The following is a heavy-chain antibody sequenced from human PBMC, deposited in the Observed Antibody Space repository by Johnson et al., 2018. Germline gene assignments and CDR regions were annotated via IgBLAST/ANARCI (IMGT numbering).Heavy chain of an antibody. V-gene: IGHV4-59*07. J-gene: IGHJ1*01. CDR3: ARIDNGELGHLHH. D-gene: IGHD4-17*01. Sequence: QVQLQESGPGLVRPSDTLSLTCSVSGGSLTSYYWAWVRQSPGKGLEWIGYVYYTGTTNYSPSLESRFSISVDTSKNHFSLSLRSVTPADTAVYYCARIDNGELGHLHHWGQGTQVTVSS. CDR1: GGSLTSYY. CDR2: VYYTGTT.